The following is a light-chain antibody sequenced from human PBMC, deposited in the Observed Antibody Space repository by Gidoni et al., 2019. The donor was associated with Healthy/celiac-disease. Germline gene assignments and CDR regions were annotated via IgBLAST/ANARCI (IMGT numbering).Light chain of an antibody. J-gene: IGKJ4*01. V-gene: IGKV1-9*01. CDR3: QQLNSYPLT. Sequence: DIQLTQSPSFLSASVGDRVTITCRASQGISSYLAWYQQKPEQAPKLLIYAASTLQSGVPSRFSGSGSGTEFTLTISSLQPEDFATYYCQQLNSYPLTFGGGTKVEIK. CDR1: QGISSY. CDR2: AAS.